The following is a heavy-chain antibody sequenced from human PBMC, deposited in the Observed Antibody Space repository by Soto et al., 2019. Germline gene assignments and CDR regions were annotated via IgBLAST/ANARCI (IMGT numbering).Heavy chain of an antibody. CDR3: TTDESGDTAMVSYYYYYYGMDV. D-gene: IGHD5-18*01. J-gene: IGHJ6*02. V-gene: IGHV3-15*07. Sequence: GGSLRLSCAASGFTFSNAWMNWVRQAPGKGLEWVGRIKSKTDGGTTDYAAPVKGRFTISRDDSKNTLYLQMNSLKTEDTAVYYCTTDESGDTAMVSYYYYYYGMDVWGQGTTVTVSS. CDR2: IKSKTDGGTT. CDR1: GFTFSNAW.